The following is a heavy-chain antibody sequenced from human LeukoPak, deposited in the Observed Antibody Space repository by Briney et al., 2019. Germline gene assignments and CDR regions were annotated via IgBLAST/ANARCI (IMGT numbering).Heavy chain of an antibody. CDR1: GFIFGSYN. V-gene: IGHV3-48*01. CDR3: AKDFGGNFPLNAFDI. J-gene: IGHJ3*02. Sequence: GGSLRLSCAASGFIFGSYNMNWVRQAPGKGLEWISYISSSSRTIFYADSVKGRFTVSRDNVKNFLYLQMNSLRAEDTALYYCAKDFGGNFPLNAFDIWGQGTMATVSS. CDR2: ISSSSRTI. D-gene: IGHD4-23*01.